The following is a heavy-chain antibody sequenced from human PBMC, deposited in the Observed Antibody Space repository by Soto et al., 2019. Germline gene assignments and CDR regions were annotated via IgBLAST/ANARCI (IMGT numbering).Heavy chain of an antibody. V-gene: IGHV3-30-3*01. J-gene: IGHJ6*02. CDR3: ARDSFLGDYGWYYYYGMDV. D-gene: IGHD4-17*01. CDR2: ISYDGSNK. CDR1: GFTFSSYA. Sequence: PGGSLRLSCAASGFTFSSYAMHWVRQAPGKGLEWVAVISYDGSNKYYADSVKGRFTISRDNSKNTLYLQMNSLRAEDTAVYYCARDSFLGDYGWYYYYGMDVWGQGTTVTISS.